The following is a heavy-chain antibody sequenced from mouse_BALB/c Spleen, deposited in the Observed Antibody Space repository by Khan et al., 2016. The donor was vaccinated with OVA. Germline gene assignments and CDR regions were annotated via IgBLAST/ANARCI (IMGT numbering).Heavy chain of an antibody. CDR1: GFSLTSYG. Sequence: QVQLKESGPGLVAPSQSLSITCTISGFSLTSYGVHWVRQPPGKGLEWLVVIWSDGSTTYNSTLKSRLSISKDNSKSQVFLKMNSLHTDDTAVYYCARQPYYHYYAMDYWGQGTSVTVSS. V-gene: IGHV2-6-1*01. J-gene: IGHJ4*01. CDR3: ARQPYYHYYAMDY. D-gene: IGHD2-10*01. CDR2: IWSDGST.